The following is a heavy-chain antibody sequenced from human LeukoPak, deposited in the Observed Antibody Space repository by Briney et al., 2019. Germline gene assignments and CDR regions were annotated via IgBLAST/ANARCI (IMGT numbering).Heavy chain of an antibody. V-gene: IGHV1-18*01. CDR2: ISAYNGNT. Sequence: ASVKVSCKASGYTFTSYGISWVRQAPGQGLEWMGWISAYNGNTNYAQKLQGRVTMTTDTSSSTAYMELRSLRSDGTAVYYCARDYYDSSGYYSSDYWGQGTLVTVSS. J-gene: IGHJ4*02. D-gene: IGHD3-22*01. CDR3: ARDYYDSSGYYSSDY. CDR1: GYTFTSYG.